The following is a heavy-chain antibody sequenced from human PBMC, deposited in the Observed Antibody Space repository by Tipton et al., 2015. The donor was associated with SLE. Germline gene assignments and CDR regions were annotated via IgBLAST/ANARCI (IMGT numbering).Heavy chain of an antibody. CDR2: ISSSGSTI. J-gene: IGHJ4*02. V-gene: IGHV3-11*04. CDR3: ARDTHYSSSWYGRGHFDY. CDR1: GFTFSDYY. Sequence: GSLRLSCAASGFTFSDYYMSWIRQAPGKGLEWVSYISSSGSTIYYADSVKGRFTISRDNAKNSLYLQMNSLRAEDTAVYYCARDTHYSSSWYGRGHFDYWGQGTLVTVSS. D-gene: IGHD6-13*01.